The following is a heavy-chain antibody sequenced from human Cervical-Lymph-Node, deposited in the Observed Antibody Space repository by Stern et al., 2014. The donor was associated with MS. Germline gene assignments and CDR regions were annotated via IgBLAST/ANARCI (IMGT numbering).Heavy chain of an antibody. CDR3: TRDGRSSLSEYFQT. CDR1: GGSIGRYY. Sequence: VQLLESGPGLVKPSETLSLTCTVSGGSIGRYYWSWVRQPPGKSLEWIGYIYHNGNNNYNPSLKSRVSMSVDTSKNQFSLNLTSVTAADTAVYYCTRDGRSSLSEYFQTWGQGSLVTVSS. CDR2: IYHNGNN. V-gene: IGHV4-59*01. D-gene: IGHD6-6*01. J-gene: IGHJ1*01.